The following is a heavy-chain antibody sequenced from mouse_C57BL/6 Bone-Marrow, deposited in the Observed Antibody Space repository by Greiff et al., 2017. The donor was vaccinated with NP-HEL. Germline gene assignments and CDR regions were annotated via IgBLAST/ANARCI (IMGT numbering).Heavy chain of an antibody. V-gene: IGHV2-2*01. Sequence: VKLQQSGPGLVQPSQSLSITCTVSGFSLTSYGVHWVRQSPGKGLEWLGVIWSGGSTDYNAAFISRLSISKDYSKSQVFFKMNSLQADDTAIYYCARKGEGLEYYYAMDYWGQGTSVTVSS. D-gene: IGHD3-3*01. CDR2: IWSGGST. J-gene: IGHJ4*01. CDR3: ARKGEGLEYYYAMDY. CDR1: GFSLTSYG.